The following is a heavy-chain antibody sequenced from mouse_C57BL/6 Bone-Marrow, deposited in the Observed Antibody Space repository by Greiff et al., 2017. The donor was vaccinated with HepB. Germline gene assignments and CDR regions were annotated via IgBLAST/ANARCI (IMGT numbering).Heavy chain of an antibody. CDR1: GFTFSDYY. Sequence: EVKLLESEGGLVQPGSSMKLSCTASGFTFSDYYMAWVRQVPEKGLEWVANINYDGSSTYYLDTLKSRFIISRDNAKNIQYLQMSSLKSEDTATYYCARDLDYFDYWGQGTTLTVSS. CDR3: ARDLDYFDY. J-gene: IGHJ2*01. V-gene: IGHV5-16*01. CDR2: INYDGSST.